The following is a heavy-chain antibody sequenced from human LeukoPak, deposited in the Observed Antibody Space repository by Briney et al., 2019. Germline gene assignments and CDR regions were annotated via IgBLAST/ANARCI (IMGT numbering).Heavy chain of an antibody. V-gene: IGHV1-69*13. CDR2: IIPIFGTA. J-gene: IGHJ6*03. Sequence: RASMKVSCKASGGTFSSYAISWVRQAPGQGLEWMGGIIPIFGTANYAQKFQGRVTITADESTSTAYMELSSLRSEDTAVYYCARDALIIPAAISELNYYYYYMDVWGKGTTVTVSS. D-gene: IGHD2-2*02. CDR3: ARDALIIPAAISELNYYYYYMDV. CDR1: GGTFSSYA.